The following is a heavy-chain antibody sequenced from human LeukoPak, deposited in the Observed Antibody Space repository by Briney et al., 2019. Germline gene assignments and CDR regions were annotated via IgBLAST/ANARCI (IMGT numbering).Heavy chain of an antibody. Sequence: ASVKVSCKASGFTFTSSAVQWVRQARGQRLEWIGWIVVGSGNTNYAQKFQGRVTITADESTSTAYMELSSLRSEDTAVYYCARGGYYYDSSGYYSLDYWGQGTLVTVSS. J-gene: IGHJ4*02. D-gene: IGHD3-22*01. CDR2: IVVGSGNT. CDR3: ARGGYYYDSSGYYSLDY. V-gene: IGHV1-58*01. CDR1: GFTFTSSA.